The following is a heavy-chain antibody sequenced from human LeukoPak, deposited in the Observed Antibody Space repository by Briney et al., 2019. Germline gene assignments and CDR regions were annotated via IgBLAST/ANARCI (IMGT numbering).Heavy chain of an antibody. CDR2: IYTSGST. Sequence: PSETLSLTCIVSGGSISSGSYYWSWIRQPAGKGLEWIGHIYTSGSTNYNPSFKSRVTMSVDTSKNQFSLKLSSVTAADTAVYYCARSTPYDYVWGSYRPDDAFDIWGQGTMVTVSS. J-gene: IGHJ3*02. CDR3: ARSTPYDYVWGSYRPDDAFDI. CDR1: GGSISSGSYY. D-gene: IGHD3-16*02. V-gene: IGHV4-61*09.